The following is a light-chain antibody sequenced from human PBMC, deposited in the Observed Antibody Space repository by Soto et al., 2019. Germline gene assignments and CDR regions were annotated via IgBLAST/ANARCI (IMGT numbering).Light chain of an antibody. CDR1: SSNIGAGYD. J-gene: IGLJ1*01. Sequence: QSVLTQPPSVSGAPGHMVTISCTGSSSNIGAGYDVHWYQQLPGTAPKLLIYGNSNRPSGVPDRFSGSKSGTSASLAITGLQAEDEADYYCQSYDSSLSGYVFGTGTKLTVL. V-gene: IGLV1-40*01. CDR2: GNS. CDR3: QSYDSSLSGYV.